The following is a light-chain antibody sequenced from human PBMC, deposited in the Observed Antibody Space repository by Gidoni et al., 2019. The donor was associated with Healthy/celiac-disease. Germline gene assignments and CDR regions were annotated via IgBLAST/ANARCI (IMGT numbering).Light chain of an antibody. J-gene: IGKJ1*01. CDR3: QQRSNWPPWT. CDR2: DAS. Sequence: ENVLTQSPATLSLSPGERATLSCRASQSVSSYLAWYQQKPGQAPRRLIYDASNRATGIPARCSGSGSGTDFTLTISSLEPEDFAVYYCQQRSNWPPWTFGQGTKVEIK. CDR1: QSVSSY. V-gene: IGKV3-11*01.